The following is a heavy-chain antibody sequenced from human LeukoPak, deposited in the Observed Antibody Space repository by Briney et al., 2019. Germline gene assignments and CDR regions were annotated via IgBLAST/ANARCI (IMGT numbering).Heavy chain of an antibody. J-gene: IGHJ6*03. V-gene: IGHV1-46*01. CDR3: ARDGAAVDTAMVTYYYYYMDV. D-gene: IGHD5-18*01. CDR2: INPSGGST. CDR1: GYTFTGYY. Sequence: GASVKVSCKASGYTFTGYYMHWVRQAPGQGLEWMGIINPSGGSTSYVQKFQGRVTMTRDMSTSTVYMELSSQRSEDTAVYYCARDGAAVDTAMVTYYYYYMDVWGKGTTVTVSS.